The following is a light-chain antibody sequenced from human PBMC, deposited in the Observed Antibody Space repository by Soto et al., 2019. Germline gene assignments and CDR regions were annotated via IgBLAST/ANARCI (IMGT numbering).Light chain of an antibody. J-gene: IGKJ3*01. Sequence: EIVMTQSPGTLSLSPGERATLSCRASQSVSSNLAWYQQKPGQAPRLLIYGASSRATGIPDRFSGSGSGTDFTLTIGRLEPEDFAIYYCQHYGSSPFTFGPGTKVDIK. CDR1: QSVSSN. CDR3: QHYGSSPFT. CDR2: GAS. V-gene: IGKV3-20*01.